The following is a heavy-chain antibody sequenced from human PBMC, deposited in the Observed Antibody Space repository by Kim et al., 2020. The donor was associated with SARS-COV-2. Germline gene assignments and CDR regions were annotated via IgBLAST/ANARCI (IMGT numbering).Heavy chain of an antibody. Sequence: SETLSLTCAVYGGSFSGYYWSWIRQPPGKGLEWIGEINHSGSTNYNPSLKSRVTISVDTSKNQFSLKLSSVTAADTAVYYCATRGSWYVNYFDYWGQGTL. CDR2: INHSGST. D-gene: IGHD6-13*01. J-gene: IGHJ4*02. V-gene: IGHV4-34*01. CDR1: GGSFSGYY. CDR3: ATRGSWYVNYFDY.